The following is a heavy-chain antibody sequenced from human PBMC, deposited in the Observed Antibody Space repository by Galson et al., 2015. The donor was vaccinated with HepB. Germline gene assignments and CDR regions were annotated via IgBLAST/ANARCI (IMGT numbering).Heavy chain of an antibody. CDR1: GFTFSNNA. D-gene: IGHD6-13*01. CDR3: AKEFWQQVFDY. J-gene: IGHJ4*02. Sequence: SLRLSCAASGFTFSNNAMAWAGRPPGRGWGGVPLFRRRGEITYTQDALRGRLPFSGAISGNTLSLQMNSLRAEDTAVYYCAKEFWQQVFDYWGQGTLVTVSS. V-gene: IGHV3-23*02. CDR2: FRRRGEIT.